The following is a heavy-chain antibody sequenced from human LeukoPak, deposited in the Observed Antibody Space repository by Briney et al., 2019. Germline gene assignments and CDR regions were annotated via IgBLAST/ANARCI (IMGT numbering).Heavy chain of an antibody. D-gene: IGHD3-22*01. V-gene: IGHV3-23*01. CDR2: ISGNGGST. J-gene: IGHJ4*02. Sequence: GGSLRLSCEASEFIFSTYAMNWVRQAPGKGLEWVSTISGNGGSTFYADSVKGRFTISRDNSKNTLNLQMNSLRAEDTAVYYCVRQKSGYYDYWGQGTLVTVSS. CDR1: EFIFSTYA. CDR3: VRQKSGYYDY.